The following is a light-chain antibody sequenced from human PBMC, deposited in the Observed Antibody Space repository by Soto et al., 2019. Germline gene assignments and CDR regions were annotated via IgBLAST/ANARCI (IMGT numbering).Light chain of an antibody. J-gene: IGKJ3*01. CDR1: QAIHSY. CDR3: QQRET. Sequence: DIQMTQSPSSLSASVGDRVTITCRASQAIHSYLNWYQQKPGKAPNLLIFATSTLQSGVPSRFSGSGSGTDFTLTISSLQTEDFATYYCQQRETFGHGTKVDIK. V-gene: IGKV1-39*01. CDR2: ATS.